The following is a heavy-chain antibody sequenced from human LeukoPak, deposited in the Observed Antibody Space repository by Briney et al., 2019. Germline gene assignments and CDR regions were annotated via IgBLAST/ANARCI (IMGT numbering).Heavy chain of an antibody. CDR2: IYSGGST. CDR3: ARIYDSSGYYYSDAFDI. Sequence: GGSLRLSCAASGFTFSSYSMNWVRQAPGKGLEWVSVIYSGGSTYYADSVKGRFTISRDNSKNTLYLQMNSLRAEDTAVYYCARIYDSSGYYYSDAFDIWGQGTMVTVSS. V-gene: IGHV3-53*01. CDR1: GFTFSSYS. J-gene: IGHJ3*02. D-gene: IGHD3-22*01.